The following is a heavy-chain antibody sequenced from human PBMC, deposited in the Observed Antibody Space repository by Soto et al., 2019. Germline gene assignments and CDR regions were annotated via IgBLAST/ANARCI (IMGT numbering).Heavy chain of an antibody. CDR1: GFTFSSYG. J-gene: IGHJ6*02. CDR2: IWYDGSNK. V-gene: IGHV3-33*01. D-gene: IGHD3-22*01. CDR3: ARDRSYYDSGYYYGMDV. Sequence: GGSLRLSCAASGFTFSSYGMHWVRQAPGKGLEWVAVIWYDGSNKYYADSVKGRFTISRDNSKNTLYLQMNSLRAEDTAVYYCARDRSYYDSGYYYGMDVWGQGTTVTVSS.